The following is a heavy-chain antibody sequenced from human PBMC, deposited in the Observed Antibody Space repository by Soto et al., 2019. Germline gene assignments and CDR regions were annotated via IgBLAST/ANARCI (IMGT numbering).Heavy chain of an antibody. CDR3: AKYGNSYGRPYYFQY. J-gene: IGHJ4*02. CDR1: GFSFGTFA. CDR2: IDGSGDTP. V-gene: IGHV3-23*01. D-gene: IGHD5-18*01. Sequence: GGSLRLSCAASGFSFGTFAMAWVRQSPGTGLEWVSAIDGSGDTPYYADSVKGRFTISRDNSKATLSLHMDRLRVEDKGIYYCAKYGNSYGRPYYFQYSGEGTQVTV.